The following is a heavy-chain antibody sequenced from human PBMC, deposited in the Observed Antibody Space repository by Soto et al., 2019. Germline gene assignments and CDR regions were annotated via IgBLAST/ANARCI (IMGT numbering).Heavy chain of an antibody. CDR3: ARGPTDYYDNSANYFLDY. D-gene: IGHD3-22*01. CDR2: ISTYNGNT. CDR1: GYTFITYG. Sequence: QVQLVQSGAEVKKPGASVKVSCKASGYTFITYGVRWVRQAPGQGLDWLGWISTYNGNTRYAGRLQGRDTMTTDTTTNTAYMELRNLRSDDTAVYYCARGPTDYYDNSANYFLDYWGQGTLVTVSS. V-gene: IGHV1-18*01. J-gene: IGHJ4*02.